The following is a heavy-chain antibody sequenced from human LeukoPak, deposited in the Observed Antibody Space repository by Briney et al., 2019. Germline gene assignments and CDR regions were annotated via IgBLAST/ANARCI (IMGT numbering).Heavy chain of an antibody. D-gene: IGHD3-10*01. CDR1: GYTFTGYY. CDR3: ARDFRYLVRGVIINDAFDI. Sequence: GASVKVSCKASGYTFTGYYMHWVRQAPGQGLEWMGWINPNSGGTNYAQKFQGRVTMTRDTSISTAYMELSRLRSDDTAVYYCARDFRYLVRGVIINDAFDIWGQGTMVTVSS. J-gene: IGHJ3*02. V-gene: IGHV1-2*02. CDR2: INPNSGGT.